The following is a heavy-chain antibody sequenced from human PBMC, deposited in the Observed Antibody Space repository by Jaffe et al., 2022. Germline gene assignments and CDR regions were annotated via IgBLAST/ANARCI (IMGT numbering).Heavy chain of an antibody. CDR1: GFTFSSYE. CDR3: ARGQHYDILTGYYTHEAFDI. CDR2: ISSSGSTI. J-gene: IGHJ3*02. Sequence: EVQLVESGGGLVQPGGSLRLSCAASGFTFSSYEMNWVRQAPGKGLEWVSYISSSGSTIYYADSVKGRFTISRDNAKNSLYLQMNSLRAEDTAVYYCARGQHYDILTGYYTHEAFDIWGQGTMVTVSS. D-gene: IGHD3-9*01. V-gene: IGHV3-48*03.